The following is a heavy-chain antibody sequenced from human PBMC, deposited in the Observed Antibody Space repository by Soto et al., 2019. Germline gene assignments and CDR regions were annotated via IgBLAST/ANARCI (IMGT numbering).Heavy chain of an antibody. V-gene: IGHV3-11*05. CDR1: GFTFSHYY. Sequence: QVQLVESGGGLVKPGGSLRLSCAVSGFTFSHYYMTWIRQAPGKGLEWVSYISRSTSNTNYADSVKGRFTISRDKAKNSLFLQMNSLRAEDTAVYYCARGRGAAADYFDFWGQGTLVTVSS. CDR2: ISRSTSNT. D-gene: IGHD6-13*01. J-gene: IGHJ4*02. CDR3: ARGRGAAADYFDF.